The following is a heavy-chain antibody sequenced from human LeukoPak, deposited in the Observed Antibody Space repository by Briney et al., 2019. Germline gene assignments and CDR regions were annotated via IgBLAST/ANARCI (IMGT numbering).Heavy chain of an antibody. CDR2: ISNDGSNQ. D-gene: IGHD1-26*01. CDR3: ARDGRVTVGATRYGY. V-gene: IGHV3-30*03. J-gene: IGHJ4*02. CDR1: GFTFSSYG. Sequence: PGRSQRLSCAASGFTFSSYGMYWVRQAPGKGLEWVAAISNDGSNQYYADSVKGRFTISRDNSKNTLLLQMNSLRAEDTAVYYCARDGRVTVGATRYGYWGQGTLVTVSS.